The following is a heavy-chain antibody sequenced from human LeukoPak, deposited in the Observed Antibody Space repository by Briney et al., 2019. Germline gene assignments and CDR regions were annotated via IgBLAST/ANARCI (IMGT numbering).Heavy chain of an antibody. J-gene: IGHJ4*02. Sequence: PSETLSLTCTVSGGSISSYYWSWIRQPPGKGLVWIGYISYSGSTNYNPSLKSRVTISVDTSKNQFSLKLRSVTAADTAVYYCARDRGNSGAAYFDYWGQGTLVTVSS. CDR2: ISYSGST. CDR3: ARDRGNSGAAYFDY. D-gene: IGHD4-23*01. CDR1: GGSISSYY. V-gene: IGHV4-59*01.